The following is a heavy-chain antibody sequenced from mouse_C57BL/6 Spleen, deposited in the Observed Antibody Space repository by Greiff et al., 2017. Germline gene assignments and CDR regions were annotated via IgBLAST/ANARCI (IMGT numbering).Heavy chain of an antibody. CDR3: APIYYGNYGGAMDY. CDR1: GFNIKDTY. V-gene: IGHV14-3*02. Sequence: VQLQQSGAELVKPGASVKLSCTASGFNIKDTYKHWVKQRPEQGLEWIGRIDPANGNTKYDPKFQGKATITADTSSNTAYLQLSSLTSEDTAVYYCAPIYYGNYGGAMDYWGQGTSVTVSS. CDR2: IDPANGNT. J-gene: IGHJ4*01. D-gene: IGHD2-1*01.